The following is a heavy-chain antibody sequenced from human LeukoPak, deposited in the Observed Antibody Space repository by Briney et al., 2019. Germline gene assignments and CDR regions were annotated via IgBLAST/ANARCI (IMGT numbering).Heavy chain of an antibody. CDR2: ISYDGSNK. J-gene: IGHJ4*02. V-gene: IGHV3-30*18. Sequence: GGSLRLSCAASGFTFSSYGMHWVRQAPGKGLEWVAVISYDGSNKYYADSVKGRFTISRDNSKNTLYLQMNSLRAEDMAVYYCAKDSPVSGWSFDYWGQGTLVTVSS. CDR3: AKDSPVSGWSFDY. CDR1: GFTFSSYG. D-gene: IGHD6-19*01.